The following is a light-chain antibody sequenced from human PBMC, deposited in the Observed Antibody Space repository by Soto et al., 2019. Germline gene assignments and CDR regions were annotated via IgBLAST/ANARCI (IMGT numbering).Light chain of an antibody. J-gene: IGKJ3*01. V-gene: IGKV1-33*01. Sequence: DIQMTQSPSSLSASVGDRVTITCQASQDISNYLNWYQQKPGKDPKLLIYDASNLETGVPSRFSGSGSGTDFTFTISSLQPEDMATYYCQQYDNLPVFGPGTKVDIK. CDR1: QDISNY. CDR3: QQYDNLPV. CDR2: DAS.